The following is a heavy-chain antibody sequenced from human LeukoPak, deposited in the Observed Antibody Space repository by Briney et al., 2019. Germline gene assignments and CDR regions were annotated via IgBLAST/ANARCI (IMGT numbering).Heavy chain of an antibody. D-gene: IGHD6-13*01. CDR2: IYYSGST. Sequence: SETLSLTCTVSGGSISSYYWSWIRQPPGKGLEWIGYIYYSGSTNYNPSLKSRVTISVDTSKNQFSLKLSSVTAADTAVYYCARASIAAAGTGNYMDVWGKGTTVTVSS. CDR1: GGSISSYY. V-gene: IGHV4-59*01. CDR3: ARASIAAAGTGNYMDV. J-gene: IGHJ6*03.